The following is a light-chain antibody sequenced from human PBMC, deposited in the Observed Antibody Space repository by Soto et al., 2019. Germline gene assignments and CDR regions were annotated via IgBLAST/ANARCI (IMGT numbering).Light chain of an antibody. CDR3: EPYCTSWR. Sequence: PTRAVYGKDGDISSCRASQSISGWLAWYQQKPGKAPKLLIYKVSSLEIGVPSRFSGSGSATEFTVTINGLPPDDFATYYYEPYCTSWRVAQGTQLEIK. J-gene: IGKJ5*01. CDR2: KVS. CDR1: QSISGW. V-gene: IGKV1-5*03.